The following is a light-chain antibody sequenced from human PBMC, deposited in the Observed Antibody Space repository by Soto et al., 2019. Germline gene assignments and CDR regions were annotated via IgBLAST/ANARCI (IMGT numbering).Light chain of an antibody. CDR3: CTYAGHVPK. V-gene: IGLV1-40*01. J-gene: IGLJ2*01. Sequence: QSVLTQPPSVSGAPGQTITISCTGSSSNIGAGYDVHWYQQLPGRAPKLLIYGNNNRPSGVPDRFSGSKSGATASLTISGLLPEDEAVYFCCTYAGHVPKFGGGTKLTVL. CDR2: GNN. CDR1: SSNIGAGYD.